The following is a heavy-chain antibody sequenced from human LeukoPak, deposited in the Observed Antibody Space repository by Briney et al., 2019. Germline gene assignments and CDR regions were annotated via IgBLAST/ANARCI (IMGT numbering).Heavy chain of an antibody. J-gene: IGHJ4*02. Sequence: QSGGSLRLSCAASGFTFSSYEMNWVRQAPGKGLEWVSYISSSGSTIYYADSVKGRFTISRDNSGDSLYLQMNSLRDDDTSMYYCARDASALYWGRGTLVTVSS. V-gene: IGHV3-48*03. D-gene: IGHD6-19*01. CDR2: ISSSGSTI. CDR1: GFTFSSYE. CDR3: ARDASALY.